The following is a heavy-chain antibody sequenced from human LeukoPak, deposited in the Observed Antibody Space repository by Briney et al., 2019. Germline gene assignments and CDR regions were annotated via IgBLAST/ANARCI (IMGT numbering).Heavy chain of an antibody. J-gene: IGHJ4*02. Sequence: PGASLRPSCAPSGFTLSSYGIGWVRQPPGKGMGWVALISYDKSNRYYADSVKGRFTISRDNSKNTMYLQMNSLRAEDTAVYYCARERNYYDSSGYPDYWGQGTLVTVSS. CDR3: ARERNYYDSSGYPDY. CDR2: ISYDKSNR. V-gene: IGHV3-30*03. D-gene: IGHD3-22*01. CDR1: GFTLSSYG.